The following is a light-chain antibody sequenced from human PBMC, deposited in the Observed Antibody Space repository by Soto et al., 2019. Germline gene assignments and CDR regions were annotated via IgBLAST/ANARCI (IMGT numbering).Light chain of an antibody. V-gene: IGKV3-20*01. CDR3: QQYGRTSWT. Sequence: EIVLTQSPGTLSLYPGERATLSCRASQSVSTTFFAWYQQKPGQAPRLLIYGAATRATGSPDRFSGSGSGTDFTLTISRLEPEDFAVYYCQQYGRTSWTFGQGTKVEIK. CDR2: GAA. CDR1: QSVSTTF. J-gene: IGKJ1*01.